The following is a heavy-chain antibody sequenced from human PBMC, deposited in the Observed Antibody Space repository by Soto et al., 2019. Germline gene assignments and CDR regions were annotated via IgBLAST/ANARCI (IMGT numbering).Heavy chain of an antibody. D-gene: IGHD4-4*01. CDR1: GYSFTSYW. Sequence: GESLKISCKGSGYSFTSYWISWVRQMPGKGLEWMGRIDPSDSYTNYSPSFQGHVTISADKSISTACLQWSSLKASDTAMYYCARPKVRKTTVTNYYYYYGMDVWGQGTTVTVSS. V-gene: IGHV5-10-1*01. J-gene: IGHJ6*02. CDR3: ARPKVRKTTVTNYYYYYGMDV. CDR2: IDPSDSYT.